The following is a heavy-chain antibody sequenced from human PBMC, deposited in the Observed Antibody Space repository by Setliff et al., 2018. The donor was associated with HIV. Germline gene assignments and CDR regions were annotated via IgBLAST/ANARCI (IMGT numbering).Heavy chain of an antibody. V-gene: IGHV4-34*01. CDR3: ARGARLLAAYSDRWDYFYMAV. J-gene: IGHJ6*03. CDR1: CGSFSGYY. D-gene: IGHD1-26*01. CDR2: INHSGST. Sequence: SETLSLTCAVYCGSFSGYYWIWIRQPSGKGLEWIGEINHSGSTHYNPSLKSRFIISVDTSKNQFSLKVNSMTAADTAVYYCARGARLLAAYSDRWDYFYMAVWGKGTTVTVSS.